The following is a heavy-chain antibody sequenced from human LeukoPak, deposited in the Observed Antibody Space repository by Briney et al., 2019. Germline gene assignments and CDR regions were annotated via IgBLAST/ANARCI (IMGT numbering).Heavy chain of an antibody. CDR1: GGSISSYY. Sequence: SETLSLTCTVSGGSISSYYWSWIRQPPGKGLGWIGYIYYSGSTNYNPSLKSRVTISVDTSKNQFSLKLSSVTAADTAVYYCARVDSSNWYEYRGYFDYWGQGTLVTVSS. D-gene: IGHD6-13*01. J-gene: IGHJ4*02. CDR2: IYYSGST. V-gene: IGHV4-59*01. CDR3: ARVDSSNWYEYRGYFDY.